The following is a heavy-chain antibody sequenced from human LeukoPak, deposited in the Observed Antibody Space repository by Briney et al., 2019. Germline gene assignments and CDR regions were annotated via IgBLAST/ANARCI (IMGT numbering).Heavy chain of an antibody. V-gene: IGHV3-21*04. Sequence: GGSLRLSCAASGFTFSSYSMNWVRQAPGKGLEWVSSISSSSSYIYYADSVKGRFTISRDNAKNSLYLQMNSLRAEDTAVYYCARDQYYYGSGSYHWFDPWGQGTLVTVSS. CDR3: ARDQYYYGSGSYHWFDP. J-gene: IGHJ5*02. D-gene: IGHD3-10*01. CDR2: ISSSSSYI. CDR1: GFTFSSYS.